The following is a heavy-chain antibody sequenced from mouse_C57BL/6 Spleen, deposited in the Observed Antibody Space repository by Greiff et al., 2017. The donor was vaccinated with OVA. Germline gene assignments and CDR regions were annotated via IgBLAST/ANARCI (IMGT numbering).Heavy chain of an antibody. CDR3: ARLTGYYFDY. D-gene: IGHD4-1*01. J-gene: IGHJ2*01. CDR1: GYTFTDYN. V-gene: IGHV1-22*01. Sequence: VQLKQSGPELVKPGASVKMSCKASGYTFTDYNMHWVKQSHGKSLEWIGYINPNNGGTSYNQKFKGKATLTVNKSSSTAYMELRSLTSEDSAVYDCARLTGYYFDYWGQGTTLTVSS. CDR2: INPNNGGT.